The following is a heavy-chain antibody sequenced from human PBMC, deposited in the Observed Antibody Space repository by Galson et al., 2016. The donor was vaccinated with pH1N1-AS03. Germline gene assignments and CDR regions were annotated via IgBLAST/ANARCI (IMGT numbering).Heavy chain of an antibody. D-gene: IGHD1-26*01. CDR1: GFTFSTYG. V-gene: IGHV3-30*02. CDR2: VRFDGINK. Sequence: SLRLSCAAAGFTFSTYGMHWVRQAPGKGLEWVAFVRFDGINKFYADSVKGRFTISRDNSKNTLHLQMNSLRAEDTAVYYCAKDKDSYYGPDYWGQGTLVTVSS. CDR3: AKDKDSYYGPDY. J-gene: IGHJ4*02.